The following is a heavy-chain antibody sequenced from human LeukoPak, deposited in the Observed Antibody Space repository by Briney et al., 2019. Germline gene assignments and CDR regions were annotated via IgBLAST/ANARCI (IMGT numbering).Heavy chain of an antibody. V-gene: IGHV3-7*03. CDR1: GFTFSSYW. D-gene: IGHD5-18*01. J-gene: IGHJ3*02. Sequence: GGPLRLSCAASGFTFSSYWMSWVRQAPGKGLEGVANIKQDGSVKYYVDSVKGRFTISRDNAKNSLYLQMNSLRAEDTAVYYCARPIRRGYSYFHRGIDAFDIWGQGTMVTVSS. CDR3: ARPIRRGYSYFHRGIDAFDI. CDR2: IKQDGSVK.